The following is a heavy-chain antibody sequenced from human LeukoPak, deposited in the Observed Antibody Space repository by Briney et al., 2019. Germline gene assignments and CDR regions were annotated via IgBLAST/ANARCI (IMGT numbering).Heavy chain of an antibody. CDR2: IYTSGST. CDR1: GGSISSYY. V-gene: IGHV4-4*07. Sequence: ASATLSLTCTVSGGSISSYYWSWLRQPAGKGLEWIGRIYTSGSTNYNSSLKSRVTMSVDTSKKQVSLKLSSVTAADTAVYYCATGDGYNTFDYWGQGTLVTVSS. CDR3: ATGDGYNTFDY. J-gene: IGHJ4*02. D-gene: IGHD5-24*01.